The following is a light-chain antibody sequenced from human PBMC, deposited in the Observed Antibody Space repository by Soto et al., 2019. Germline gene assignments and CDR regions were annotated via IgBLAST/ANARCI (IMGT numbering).Light chain of an antibody. J-gene: IGKJ1*01. Sequence: EIVMTQSPATLSVSPGERATLSCRASQSVSSNLAWYQQKPGQAPRLLIYGVSTRATGIPARFSGSGSGTEFTLTISSLQSEDFAVYYCQQYNNWPRTFGQGTKVGIK. CDR3: QQYNNWPRT. CDR2: GVS. V-gene: IGKV3-15*01. CDR1: QSVSSN.